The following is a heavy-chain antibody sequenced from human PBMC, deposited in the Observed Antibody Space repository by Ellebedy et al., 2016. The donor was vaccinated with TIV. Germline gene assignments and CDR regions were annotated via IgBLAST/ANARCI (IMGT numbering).Heavy chain of an antibody. CDR1: GFTFSIFA. CDR3: AITIATSYFEH. Sequence: GESLKISCAASGFTFSIFAMSWVRQAPGKGLEWVSQIVGGDGSTQYAGSVKGRFTISSDNSRNTLYLQMNSLTADDTAVYYCAITIATSYFEHWGQGALVTVSS. D-gene: IGHD5-24*01. CDR2: IVGGDGST. J-gene: IGHJ4*02. V-gene: IGHV3-23*01.